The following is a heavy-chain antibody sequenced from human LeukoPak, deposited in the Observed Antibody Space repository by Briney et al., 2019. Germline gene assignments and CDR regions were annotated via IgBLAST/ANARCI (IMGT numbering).Heavy chain of an antibody. CDR3: AKDQWFGELGAYYYMDV. D-gene: IGHD3-10*01. CDR2: ISGRDGST. CDR1: GFTISSHA. V-gene: IGHV3-23*01. J-gene: IGHJ6*03. Sequence: GGSLRLSCAASGFTISSHAMSWVRQAPGKGLEWVSGISGRDGSTYYADSVKGRFTISRDNSKNTLYLQMNSLRAEDTAVYYCAKDQWFGELGAYYYMDVWGKGTTVTISS.